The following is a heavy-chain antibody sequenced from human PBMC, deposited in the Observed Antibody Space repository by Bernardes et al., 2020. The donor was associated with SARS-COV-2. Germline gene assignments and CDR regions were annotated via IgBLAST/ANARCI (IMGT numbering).Heavy chain of an antibody. Sequence: GGSLRLSCAASGFTFSSYAMSWVRQAPGKGLEWVSTIRGGGDSTYDADSVKGRFTISRDNSKNTLYLQMNTLRAEDTAVYYCAKAGGYPNWYFDLWGRGTLVTVSS. D-gene: IGHD3-22*01. CDR1: GFTFSSYA. CDR2: IRGGGDST. V-gene: IGHV3-23*01. J-gene: IGHJ2*01. CDR3: AKAGGYPNWYFDL.